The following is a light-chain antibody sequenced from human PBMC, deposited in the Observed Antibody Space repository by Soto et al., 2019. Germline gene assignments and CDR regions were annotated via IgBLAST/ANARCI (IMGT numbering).Light chain of an antibody. CDR3: QQTSSTPT. Sequence: DIQLTQSPSSLSASVGDRVTITCRASQSIRSYLNWYQQKPGKAPKLLIYAASSVQTGVSSRFSGSGSGTDFTLTISNLQPEDSATYYCQQTSSTPTFGGGTKVDIK. CDR1: QSIRSY. CDR2: AAS. V-gene: IGKV1-39*01. J-gene: IGKJ4*01.